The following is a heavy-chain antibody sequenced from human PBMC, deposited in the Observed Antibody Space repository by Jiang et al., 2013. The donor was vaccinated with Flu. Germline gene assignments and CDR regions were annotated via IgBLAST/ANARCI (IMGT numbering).Heavy chain of an antibody. CDR1: GDSISSYY. V-gene: IGHV4-59*08. Sequence: TYTVSGDSISSYYWSLIRQSPGKGLEWIGYIYHTGSTNYNPSLKSRVSISIDTSKNQVSLRLRSVTAADTAVYYCARHSVLAIYGFDVWGQGITVTVSP. CDR3: ARHSVLAIYGFDV. J-gene: IGHJ3*01. CDR2: IYHTGST. D-gene: IGHD2-8*02.